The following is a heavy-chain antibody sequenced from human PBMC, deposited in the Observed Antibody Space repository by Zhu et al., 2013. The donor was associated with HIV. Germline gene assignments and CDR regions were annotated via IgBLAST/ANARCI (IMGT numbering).Heavy chain of an antibody. V-gene: IGHV1-2*02. J-gene: IGHJ2*01. CDR1: GFPVTGFY. CDR3: ARVPSRYQLEGGL. CDR2: INPNTAGT. Sequence: QVQLVQSGADVRKPGASMKVSCKASGFPVTGFYLHWVRQAPGQRLEWMGWINPNTAGTFYAQTFQGRVTMTWDTSITTVYMDLNSLRSDDTAVYYCARVPSRYQLEGGLWGRGTLVTVSS. D-gene: IGHD2-2*01.